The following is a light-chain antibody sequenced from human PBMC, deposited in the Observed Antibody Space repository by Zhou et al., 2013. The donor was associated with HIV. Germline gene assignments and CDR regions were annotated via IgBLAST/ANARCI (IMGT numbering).Light chain of an antibody. Sequence: EIVLTQSPATLSLSPGERATLSCRASQSVSSYLAWYQQKPGQAPRLLIYAASSRATYIPDRFSGSGSGTDFTLTINRLEPEDFAVYYCQQYGTSPLTFGGGTKVEIK. CDR1: QSVSSY. CDR3: QQYGTSPLT. CDR2: AAS. V-gene: IGKV3-20*01. J-gene: IGKJ4*01.